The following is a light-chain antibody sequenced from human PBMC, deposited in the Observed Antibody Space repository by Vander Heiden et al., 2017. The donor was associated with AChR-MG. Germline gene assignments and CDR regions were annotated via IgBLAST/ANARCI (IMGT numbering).Light chain of an antibody. CDR2: GAS. CDR3: QQYNNWPPWT. V-gene: IGKV3-15*01. J-gene: IGKJ1*01. Sequence: ETVMTQSPATLSVSPGERATLSCRASQSVSNSLAWYQQKPGQAPRLLIYGASTRATGIPARFNGSGSGTEFTLTISSLQSEDFAVYYCQQYNNWPPWTFGQGTTVEIK. CDR1: QSVSNS.